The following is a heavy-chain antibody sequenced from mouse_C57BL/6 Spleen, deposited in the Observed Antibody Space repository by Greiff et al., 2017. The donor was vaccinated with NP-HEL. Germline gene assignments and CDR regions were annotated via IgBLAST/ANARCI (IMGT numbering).Heavy chain of an antibody. D-gene: IGHD1-1*01. V-gene: IGHV1-64*01. CDR2: IHPNSGST. CDR1: GYTFASYW. CDR3: ARRSYYGSSYYAMDY. J-gene: IGHJ4*01. Sequence: QVQLQQPGAELVKPGASVKLSCKASGYTFASYWMHWVKQRPGQGLEWIGMIHPNSGSTNYNEKFKSKATLTVDKSSSTAYMQLSSLTSEDSAVYYCARRSYYGSSYYAMDYWGRGTSVTVSS.